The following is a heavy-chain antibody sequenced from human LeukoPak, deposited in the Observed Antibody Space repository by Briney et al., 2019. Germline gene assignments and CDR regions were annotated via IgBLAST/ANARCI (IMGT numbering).Heavy chain of an antibody. J-gene: IGHJ4*02. V-gene: IGHV3-53*01. CDR3: ARGDFGGNSGLEY. CDR2: IYSGGNT. D-gene: IGHD4-23*01. CDR1: GFSVSTKY. Sequence: GGSLRLSCAASGFSVSTKYMSWVRQAPGKGLEWISLIYSGGNTYYAGSVKGRFSVSRDNSKNTVYLQMDSLRVEDTAVCYCARGDFGGNSGLEYWGQGSLVTVSS.